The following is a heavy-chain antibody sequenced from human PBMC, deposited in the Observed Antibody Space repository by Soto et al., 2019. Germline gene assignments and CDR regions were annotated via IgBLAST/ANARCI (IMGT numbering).Heavy chain of an antibody. CDR3: ARPYYSGWFLFTS. Sequence: ASVKVSCKASGYTFTSFDIHWVRQATGQGLEWMGWMNPNSGTTNYALKFQDRVTMTRNTSISTAYMEVSSLRSEDTAVYYCARPYYSGWFLFTSWGQGTLVTVSS. V-gene: IGHV1-8*01. CDR1: GYTFTSFD. D-gene: IGHD6-19*01. J-gene: IGHJ5*02. CDR2: MNPNSGTT.